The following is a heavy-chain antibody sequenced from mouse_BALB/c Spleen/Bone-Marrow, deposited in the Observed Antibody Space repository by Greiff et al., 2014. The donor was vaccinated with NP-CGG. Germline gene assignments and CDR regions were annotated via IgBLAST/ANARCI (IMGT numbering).Heavy chain of an antibody. D-gene: IGHD5-1*01. CDR1: GFTFTDYF. CDR2: IRNKANGYTT. Sequence: EVQVVEFGGGLVQPGGSLRLSCTTSGFTFTDYFMAWVRQPPGKALEWLGFIRNKANGYTTEYNPSVKGRFTISRDTSQGILYLQMNTLRAEDSAIYFCARDYSGYFDFWGQGTTLTVSS. J-gene: IGHJ2*01. V-gene: IGHV7-3*02. CDR3: ARDYSGYFDF.